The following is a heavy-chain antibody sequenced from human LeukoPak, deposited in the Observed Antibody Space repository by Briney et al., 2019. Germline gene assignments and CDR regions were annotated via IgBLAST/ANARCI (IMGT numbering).Heavy chain of an antibody. D-gene: IGHD1-26*01. CDR3: ARAVVGARGAFDI. CDR1: GGSISGYY. CDR2: IHYSGNT. V-gene: IGHV4-59*01. Sequence: SETLSLTCTVSGGSISGYYWAWIRQPPGKVLEWIGYIHYSGNTNYNPSLKSRVTISVDTSKNQFSLKLSSVTAADTAVYYCARAVVGARGAFDIWGQGTMVTVSS. J-gene: IGHJ3*02.